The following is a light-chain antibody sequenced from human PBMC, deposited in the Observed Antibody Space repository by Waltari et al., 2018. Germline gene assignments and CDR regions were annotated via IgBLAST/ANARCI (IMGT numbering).Light chain of an antibody. CDR1: SSDGGSNNL. Sequence: QSALTQPASVSGSPGQPITISCTGTSSDGGSNNLVSWYQQQPGQAPKLIIYEATKRTSGVSNRFSGSKSGNTASLTISGLQAEDEGDYYCCSYTNTHVVFGGGTKLTVL. CDR3: CSYTNTHVV. V-gene: IGLV2-14*02. CDR2: EAT. J-gene: IGLJ2*01.